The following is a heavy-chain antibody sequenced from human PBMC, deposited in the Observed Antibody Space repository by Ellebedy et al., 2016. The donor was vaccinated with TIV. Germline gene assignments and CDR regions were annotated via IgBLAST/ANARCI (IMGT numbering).Heavy chain of an antibody. Sequence: GGSLRLSXVASGFGFRSYWMHWVRQVPGKGPVWVARIKSDGTNTHYADSVKGRFTISRDNPKNTLYLQMNSLRAEDTAVYYCAREDLDSGDYYLDYWGQGTLVTVSS. CDR2: IKSDGTNT. CDR3: AREDLDSGDYYLDY. J-gene: IGHJ4*02. CDR1: GFGFRSYW. D-gene: IGHD1-26*01. V-gene: IGHV3-74*01.